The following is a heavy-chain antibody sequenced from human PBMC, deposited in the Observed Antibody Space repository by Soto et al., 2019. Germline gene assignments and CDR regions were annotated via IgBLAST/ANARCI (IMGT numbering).Heavy chain of an antibody. J-gene: IGHJ6*02. V-gene: IGHV2-5*02. D-gene: IGHD3-16*01. CDR2: IYGDDNK. CDR3: AHRRDYGRMDV. CDR1: GLSLSTSAVG. Sequence: QITLKESGPPLVKPTQTLTLTCTFSGLSLSTSAVGVGWIRQTPGKALEWLALIYGDDNKIYSPSLKSRLTITKDTSKNQVVFTMTNMDPVDTATYYCAHRRDYGRMDVWGQGTTVTVSS.